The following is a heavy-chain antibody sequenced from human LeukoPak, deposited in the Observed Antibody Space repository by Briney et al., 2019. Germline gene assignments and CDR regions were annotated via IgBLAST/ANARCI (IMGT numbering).Heavy chain of an antibody. CDR1: GFTFSSFG. CDR3: ARRAPYSSSWYAPDFDY. CDR2: ISYDGSNK. D-gene: IGHD6-13*01. J-gene: IGHJ4*02. V-gene: IGHV3-30*03. Sequence: PGGSLRLSCAASGFTFSSFGMHWVRQAPGKGLEWVAVISYDGSNKYYADSVKGRFTISRDNSKNTLYLQMNSLRAEDTAVYYCARRAPYSSSWYAPDFDYWGQGTLVTVSS.